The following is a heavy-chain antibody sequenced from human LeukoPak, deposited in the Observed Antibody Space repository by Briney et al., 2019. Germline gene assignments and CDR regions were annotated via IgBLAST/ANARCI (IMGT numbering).Heavy chain of an antibody. J-gene: IGHJ4*02. V-gene: IGHV3-20*04. CDR3: ARGGLPTIFGVVTIKELDY. CDR2: INWNGGST. D-gene: IGHD3-3*01. Sequence: RPGGSLRLSCAASGFTFDVYGMSWVRQAPGKGLEWVSGINWNGGSTGYADSVKGRFTISRDNAKNSLYLQMNSLRAEDTALYYCARGGLPTIFGVVTIKELDYWGQGTLVTVSS. CDR1: GFTFDVYG.